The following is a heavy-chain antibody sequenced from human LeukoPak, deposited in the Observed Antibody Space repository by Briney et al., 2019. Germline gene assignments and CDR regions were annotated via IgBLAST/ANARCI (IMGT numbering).Heavy chain of an antibody. CDR2: INPSGGST. Sequence: ASVKVSCKASGYTFTSYYMHWVRQAPGQGLEWMGIINPSGGSTSYAQKFQGRVTMTRDTSTSTVYMELSSLRSEDTAVYYCARGGNWNYFGAPSRGPWGQGTLVTVSS. J-gene: IGHJ5*02. D-gene: IGHD1-7*01. CDR3: ARGGNWNYFGAPSRGP. CDR1: GYTFTSYY. V-gene: IGHV1-46*03.